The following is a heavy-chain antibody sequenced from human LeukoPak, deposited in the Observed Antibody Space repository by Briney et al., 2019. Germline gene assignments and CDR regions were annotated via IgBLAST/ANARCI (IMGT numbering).Heavy chain of an antibody. CDR2: IYYSGST. CDR1: GGSISSYY. CDR3: ARDYYDSSGYYWRYFDY. J-gene: IGHJ4*02. D-gene: IGHD3-22*01. V-gene: IGHV4-59*01. Sequence: SETLSLTCTVSGGSISSYYWSWIRQPPGKGLEWIGYIYYSGSTNYNPSLKSRVTISVDTSKNQLSLKLSSVTAADTAVYYCARDYYDSSGYYWRYFDYWGQGTLVTVSS.